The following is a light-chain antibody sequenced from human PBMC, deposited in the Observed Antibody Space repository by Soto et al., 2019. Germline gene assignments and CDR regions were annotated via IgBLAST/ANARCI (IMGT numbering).Light chain of an antibody. CDR2: DAS. CDR3: QQRSNCPLT. V-gene: IGKV3-11*01. Sequence: EIVLTQSPAALSFSPGERATLSCRASQSVGNSLAWYQQKPGQAPRLLIYDASSKPTDIPARFTGSGSGTDFSLTISGLEPEDFAVYYCQQRSNCPLTFGGGTKVDIK. J-gene: IGKJ4*01. CDR1: QSVGNS.